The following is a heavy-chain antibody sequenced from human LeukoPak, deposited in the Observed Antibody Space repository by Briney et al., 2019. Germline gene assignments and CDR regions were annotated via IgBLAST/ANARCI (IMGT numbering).Heavy chain of an antibody. CDR1: GFTFSSYG. CDR2: ISYDGSNK. CDR3: AKEPHPDYSNYFDY. Sequence: GGSLRLSCAASGFTFSSYGMHWVRQAPGKGLEWVAVISYDGSNKYYADSVKGRFTISRDNSKNTLYLQMNSLRAEDTAVYYCAKEPHPDYSNYFDYWGQGTLVTVSS. J-gene: IGHJ4*02. D-gene: IGHD4-11*01. V-gene: IGHV3-30*18.